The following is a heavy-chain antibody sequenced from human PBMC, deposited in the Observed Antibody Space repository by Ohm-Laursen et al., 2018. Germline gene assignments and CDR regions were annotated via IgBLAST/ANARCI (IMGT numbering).Heavy chain of an antibody. CDR2: IKQDGGQQ. CDR1: GFTFSSYW. CDR3: ARDRANGGSHHDY. D-gene: IGHD1-26*01. Sequence: GSLRLSCTASGFTFSSYWMSWVRQAPGKGLEWVANIKQDGGQQYYVDSVKGRFTISRDNAKNSLYLQMNSLRAEDTAVYYCARDRANGGSHHDYWGQGTLVTVSS. J-gene: IGHJ4*02. V-gene: IGHV3-7*01.